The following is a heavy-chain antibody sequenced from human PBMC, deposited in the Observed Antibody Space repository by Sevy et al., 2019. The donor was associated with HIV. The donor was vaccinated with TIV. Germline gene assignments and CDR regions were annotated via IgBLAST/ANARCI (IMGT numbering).Heavy chain of an antibody. CDR3: ARRKFSFNYNFWSGSDYYAMDV. D-gene: IGHD3-3*01. V-gene: IGHV7-4-1*02. CDR2: INTNAGNP. Sequence: ASVKVSCKASGYTFSNYALNWVRQAPGHGLEWMGWINTNAGNPAYAQGFTGRFVFSLDTSVSTAYLQITSLKAEDTAVYFCARRKFSFNYNFWSGSDYYAMDVWGQGTTVTVSS. CDR1: GYTFSNYA. J-gene: IGHJ6*02.